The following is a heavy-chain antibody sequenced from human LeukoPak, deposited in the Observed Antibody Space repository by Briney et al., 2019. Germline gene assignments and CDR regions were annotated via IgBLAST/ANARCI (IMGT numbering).Heavy chain of an antibody. J-gene: IGHJ6*03. CDR3: ARPTPDCSSTSCSRLGYYYYYMDV. CDR2: IYYSGST. V-gene: IGHV4-39*01. D-gene: IGHD2-2*01. Sequence: SETLSLTCTVSGGSISSSSYYWGWIRQPPGKGLEWIGSIYYSGSTYYNPSLKSRVTISVDTSKNQFSLKPSSVTAADTAVYYCARPTPDCSSTSCSRLGYYYYYMDVWGKGTTVTVSS. CDR1: GGSISSSSYY.